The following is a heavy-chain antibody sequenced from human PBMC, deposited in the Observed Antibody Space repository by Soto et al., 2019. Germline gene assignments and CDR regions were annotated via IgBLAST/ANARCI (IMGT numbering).Heavy chain of an antibody. CDR2: INPSSGSA. CDR3: ARGTDLPYYYYGLDV. V-gene: IGHV1-46*03. J-gene: IGHJ6*02. Sequence: ASVKLSCKAAGYTFTIYYIHCGRHTPGQGLEWMGIINPSSGSAGYAQKFQVSVTMTSDTPTNTFYMELSSLRSDDTAVYYCARGTDLPYYYYGLDVWGQGPTVTVSS. CDR1: GYTFTIYY.